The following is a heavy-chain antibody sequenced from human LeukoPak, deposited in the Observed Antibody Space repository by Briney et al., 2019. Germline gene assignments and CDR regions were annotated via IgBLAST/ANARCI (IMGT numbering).Heavy chain of an antibody. CDR1: GYTFTRYY. CDR3: ARRGSGSYVLDY. CDR2: INPSDGVI. Sequence: ASVKVSCKASGYTFTRYYMHWVRQAPGQGLEWMGIINPSDGVIDYAQKFQDRVTMTRDTSTSTVYMELSSLSSEDTAVYYCARRGSGSYVLDYWGQGTLVTVSS. J-gene: IGHJ4*02. V-gene: IGHV1-46*01. D-gene: IGHD3-10*01.